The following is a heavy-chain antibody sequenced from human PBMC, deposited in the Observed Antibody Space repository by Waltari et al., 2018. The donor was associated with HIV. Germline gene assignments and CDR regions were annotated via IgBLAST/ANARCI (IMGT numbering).Heavy chain of an antibody. CDR3: ATPMYSGSYRTYSF. D-gene: IGHD1-26*01. Sequence: MHWVRQAPGKGLEWMGGFDPEDGETIYAQKFQGRVTMTEDTSTDTAYMELSSLRSEDTAVYYCATPMYSGSYRTYSFWGQGTLVTVSS. J-gene: IGHJ4*02. CDR2: FDPEDGET. V-gene: IGHV1-24*01.